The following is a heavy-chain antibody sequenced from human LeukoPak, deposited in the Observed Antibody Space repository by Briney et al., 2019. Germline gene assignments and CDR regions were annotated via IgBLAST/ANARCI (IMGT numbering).Heavy chain of an antibody. CDR2: IYSGGST. V-gene: IGHV3-66*01. Sequence: PGGSLRLSCAASGFTVSSNYMSWVRQAPGKGLEWVSVIYSGGSTYYADSVKGRFTISRDNSKNTLYLQMNSLRAEDTAVYYCARSYYDSSGYYRRHDAFDIWGQGTMVTVSS. CDR1: GFTVSSNY. J-gene: IGHJ3*02. D-gene: IGHD3-22*01. CDR3: ARSYYDSSGYYRRHDAFDI.